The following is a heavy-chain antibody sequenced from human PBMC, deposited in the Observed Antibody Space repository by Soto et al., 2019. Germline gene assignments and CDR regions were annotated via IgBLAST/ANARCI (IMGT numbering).Heavy chain of an antibody. V-gene: IGHV3-30*04. CDR3: ARDPSPYTSGWYGVDF. J-gene: IGHJ4*01. CDR1: GFMFSAYA. Sequence: GGSLRLSCAASGFMFSAYAMLWVRQAPGKGLEWVAAISYDGTNKYYADSVKGRFTISRDNSKNTLFLQMNSLRAEDTAVYYCARDPSPYTSGWYGVDFWGKGTLVTVSS. CDR2: ISYDGTNK. D-gene: IGHD6-19*01.